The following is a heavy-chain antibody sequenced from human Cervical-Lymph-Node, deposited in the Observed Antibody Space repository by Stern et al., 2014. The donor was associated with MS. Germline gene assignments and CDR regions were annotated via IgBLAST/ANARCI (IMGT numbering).Heavy chain of an antibody. J-gene: IGHJ4*02. CDR1: GFTVNDYS. CDR2: ISWDGGST. V-gene: IGHV3-9*01. Sequence: VQLVQSGGGLVQPGRSLRLSCAASGFTVNDYSMHWVRQAPWKGLEWVSGISWDGGSTEYAASVKGRFAISRDNAKNSLFLHMNSLRPEDTAFYYCAKTTVTTRPFEFWGQGTLVTVSS. D-gene: IGHD4-17*01. CDR3: AKTTVTTRPFEF.